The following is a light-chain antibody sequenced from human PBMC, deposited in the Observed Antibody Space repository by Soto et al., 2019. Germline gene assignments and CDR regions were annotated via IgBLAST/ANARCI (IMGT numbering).Light chain of an antibody. CDR3: QQYDNLLLT. CDR2: DAS. V-gene: IGKV1-33*01. CDR1: QGISSY. Sequence: DIQLTQSPSFLSASVGDRVTITCRASQGISSYLAWYQQKPGKAPKLLIYDASNLETGVPSRFSGSGSGTDFTFTISSLQPEDIATYYCQQYDNLLLTFGGGTKVDIK. J-gene: IGKJ4*01.